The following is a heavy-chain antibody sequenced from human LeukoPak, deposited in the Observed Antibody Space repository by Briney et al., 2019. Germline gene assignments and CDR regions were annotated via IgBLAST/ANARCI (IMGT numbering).Heavy chain of an antibody. CDR2: INQDGSEK. Sequence: GGSLRLSCAASRFTFSNYWMNWFRQAPGKGLEWVANINQDGSEKNYVDSVKGRFTISRDNAENSLYLQMNSLGAEDTAVYYCARRGIAARPFDYWGQGTLVTVSS. CDR1: RFTFSNYW. D-gene: IGHD6-6*01. CDR3: ARRGIAARPFDY. J-gene: IGHJ4*02. V-gene: IGHV3-7*03.